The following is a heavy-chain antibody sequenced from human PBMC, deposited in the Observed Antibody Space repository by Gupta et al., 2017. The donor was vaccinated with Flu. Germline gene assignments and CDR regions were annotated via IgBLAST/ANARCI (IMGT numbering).Heavy chain of an antibody. J-gene: IGHJ3*02. V-gene: IGHV4-39*01. CDR3: ASGSGRYFVFDI. CDR2: DSYSGPT. Sequence: GWIRHSRGEGQEWIGNDSYSGPTVNKTTLKGRVTVSLDTSKIQFSMKLTSVTAADTALYYCASGSGRYFVFDIWGQVTTVTVSS. D-gene: IGHD6-25*01.